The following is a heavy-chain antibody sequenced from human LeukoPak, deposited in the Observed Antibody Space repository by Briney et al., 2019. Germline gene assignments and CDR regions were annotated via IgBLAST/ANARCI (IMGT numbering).Heavy chain of an antibody. J-gene: IGHJ4*02. Sequence: GGSLRLSCAASGFIFSNYWMNWVRQTPGKGLEWVANIKKDGSEKYYVDSVRGRFTISRDNAKNSLYLQMNSLRVEDTAVYYCVRDPDALDYWGQGTLVTVSA. CDR2: IKKDGSEK. V-gene: IGHV3-7*01. D-gene: IGHD2-2*01. CDR3: VRDPDALDY. CDR1: GFIFSNYW.